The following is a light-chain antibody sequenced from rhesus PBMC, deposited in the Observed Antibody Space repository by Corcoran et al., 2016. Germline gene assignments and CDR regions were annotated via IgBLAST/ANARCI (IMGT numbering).Light chain of an antibody. CDR1: QSVSSY. Sequence: EIVMTQSPATLSLSPGERATLSCRASQSVSSYVAWYQQKPEQAPRLLIYGASNRATGIPDRFSGSGSGTDFTLTISSLEPEDFAVYFCQQYSNWPFTFGPGTKLDIK. CDR3: QQYSNWPFT. J-gene: IGKJ3*01. CDR2: GAS. V-gene: IGKV3S9*01.